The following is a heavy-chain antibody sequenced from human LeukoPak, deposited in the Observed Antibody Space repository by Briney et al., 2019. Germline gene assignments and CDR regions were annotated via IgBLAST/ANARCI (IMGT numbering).Heavy chain of an antibody. CDR3: AREGGFYHPLDY. J-gene: IGHJ4*02. CDR2: IYHSGST. Sequence: SETLSLTCAVSGGSISSSNWWSWVRPPPGKGLEWIGEIYHSGSTNYNPSLKSRLTMSVDLSENHISLKLTSVTAADTAVYYCAREGGFYHPLDYSGQGTLVTVSS. D-gene: IGHD1-14*01. V-gene: IGHV4-4*02. CDR1: GGSISSSNW.